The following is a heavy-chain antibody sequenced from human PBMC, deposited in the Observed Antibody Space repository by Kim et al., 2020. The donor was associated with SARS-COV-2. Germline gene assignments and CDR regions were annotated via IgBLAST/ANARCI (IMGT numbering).Heavy chain of an antibody. CDR2: IYSGGSST. J-gene: IGHJ6*02. Sequence: GGSLRLSCAASGFTFSSYAMSWVRQAPGKGLEWVSVIYSGGSSTYYADSVKGRFTISRDNSKNTLYLQMNSLRAEDTAVYYCAKDETTTYGDYVEEGYYYGMDVWGQGTTVTVSS. CDR1: GFTFSSYA. D-gene: IGHD4-17*01. V-gene: IGHV3-23*03. CDR3: AKDETTTYGDYVEEGYYYGMDV.